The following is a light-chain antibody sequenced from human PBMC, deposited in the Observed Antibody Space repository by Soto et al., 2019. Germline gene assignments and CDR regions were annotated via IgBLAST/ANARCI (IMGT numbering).Light chain of an antibody. CDR1: QSVSGN. J-gene: IGKJ3*01. Sequence: EIVMTQSPATLSVSPGERATLSCRASQSVSGNLAWYQQKPGQAPRLLIYAASTRATAIPARFSGSGSGTEFTLTISSRQSEDFAVYYCQQYNNWPPITFGPGTKVDIK. CDR3: QQYNNWPPIT. CDR2: AAS. V-gene: IGKV3-15*01.